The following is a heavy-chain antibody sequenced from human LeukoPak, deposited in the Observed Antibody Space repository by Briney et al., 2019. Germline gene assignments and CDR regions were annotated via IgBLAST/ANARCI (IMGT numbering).Heavy chain of an antibody. CDR1: GGTFSSYA. CDR2: IIPIFGTA. D-gene: IGHD3-10*01. Sequence: SVKVSXKASGGTFSSYAISWVRQAPGQGLEWMGGIIPIFGTANYAQKFQGGVTITTDESTSTAYMELSSLRSEDTAVYYCARGVTMVRGVIQNWFDPWGQGTLVTVSS. J-gene: IGHJ5*02. CDR3: ARGVTMVRGVIQNWFDP. V-gene: IGHV1-69*05.